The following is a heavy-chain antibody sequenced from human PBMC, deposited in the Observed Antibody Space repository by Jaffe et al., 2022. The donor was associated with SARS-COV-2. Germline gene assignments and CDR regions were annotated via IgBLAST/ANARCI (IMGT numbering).Heavy chain of an antibody. CDR1: GFSFTAFW. CDR2: INQDGSDK. V-gene: IGHV3-7*03. CDR3: TGGEGDANS. J-gene: IGHJ4*02. D-gene: IGHD3-16*01. Sequence: EVQLVESGGGLVQPGESLRLSCAASGFSFTAFWMNWVRQAPGKGLEWVANINQDGSDKHYVGSVKGRFTISRDNAKNSLYLQMNSLRVEDTALYYCTGGEGDANSWGQGTLVTVSS.